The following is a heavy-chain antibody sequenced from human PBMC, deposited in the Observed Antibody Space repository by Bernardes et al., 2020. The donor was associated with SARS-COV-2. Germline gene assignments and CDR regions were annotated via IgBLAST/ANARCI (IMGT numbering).Heavy chain of an antibody. J-gene: IGHJ4*02. V-gene: IGHV2-5*02. CDR1: GFSLSTHEVR. D-gene: IGHD2-21*02. Sequence: SGPTLVKPTQTLTLTCSISGFSLSTHEVRVGWIRQAPGKALEWLSVIYWDDDKRYSPSLKTRLTISKDHSKNQVVLTMTNVDHVDTATYYCVITWSAGDSGFDYWGQGALVTVSS. CDR3: VITWSAGDSGFDY. CDR2: IYWDDDK.